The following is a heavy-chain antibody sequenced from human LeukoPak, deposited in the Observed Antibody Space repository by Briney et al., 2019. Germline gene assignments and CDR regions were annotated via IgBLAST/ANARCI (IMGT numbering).Heavy chain of an antibody. J-gene: IGHJ4*02. Sequence: GGSLRLSCAASGFTFSTYWMSWVRQAPGKGLELVANIKQDGSEKYYVDSVKGRFTIYRDNAKNLLYLQVNSLRAEDTAVYYCARNQRRLDYWGQGPLVTVSS. V-gene: IGHV3-7*01. D-gene: IGHD1-14*01. CDR2: IKQDGSEK. CDR1: GFTFSTYW. CDR3: ARNQRRLDY.